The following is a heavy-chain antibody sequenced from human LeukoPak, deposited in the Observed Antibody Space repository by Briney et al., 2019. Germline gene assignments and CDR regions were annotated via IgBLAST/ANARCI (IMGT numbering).Heavy chain of an antibody. J-gene: IGHJ4*02. V-gene: IGHV4-34*01. Sequence: SETLSLTCAVYGGSFSGYYWGWIRQPPGKGLEWIGEINHSGSTNYNPSLKSRVTISVDTSKNQFSLKLSSVTAADTAVYYCARGRITIFGVVIDYYFDYWGQGTLVTVSS. CDR3: ARGRITIFGVVIDYYFDY. CDR1: GGSFSGYY. CDR2: INHSGST. D-gene: IGHD3-3*01.